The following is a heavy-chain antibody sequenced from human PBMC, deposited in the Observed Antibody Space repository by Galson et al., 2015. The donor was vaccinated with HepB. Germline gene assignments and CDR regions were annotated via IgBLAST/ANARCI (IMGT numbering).Heavy chain of an antibody. V-gene: IGHV3-33*01. CDR1: GFTFSSYG. CDR3: ARDLSLRYGYLDY. Sequence: SLRLSCAASGFTFSSYGMHWVRQAPGKGLEWVAVIWYDGSNKYYADSVKGRFTISRDNSKNTLYLQMNSLRAEDTAVYYCARDLSLRYGYLDYWGQGTLVTVSS. D-gene: IGHD5-18*01. J-gene: IGHJ4*02. CDR2: IWYDGSNK.